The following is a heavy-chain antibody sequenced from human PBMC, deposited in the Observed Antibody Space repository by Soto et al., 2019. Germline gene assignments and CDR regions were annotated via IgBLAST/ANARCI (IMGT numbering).Heavy chain of an antibody. J-gene: IGHJ4*02. CDR3: AAYSHKGY. Sequence: EEQLVESGGDLVQPGGSLRLSCAASGFTVSNNYMSWVRQAPGKGLEWVSLIYSGGSTYYADYVKGRLTISRDSSKNTLYLQMNSLRAEDTAMYYCAAYSHKGYWGQGTLVTVSS. D-gene: IGHD3-16*01. CDR2: IYSGGST. CDR1: GFTVSNNY. V-gene: IGHV3-66*01.